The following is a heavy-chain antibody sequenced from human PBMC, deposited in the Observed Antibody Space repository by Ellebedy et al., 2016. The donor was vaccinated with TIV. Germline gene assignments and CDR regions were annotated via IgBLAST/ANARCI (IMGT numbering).Heavy chain of an antibody. Sequence: GESLKISXAASGFTFSSYSMNWVRQAPGKGLEWVSSISSSSSYIYYADSVKGRFTISRDNAKNSLYLQMNSLRAEDTAVYYCARDEGTTDYYYGMDVWGQGTTVTVSS. CDR1: GFTFSSYS. CDR3: ARDEGTTDYYYGMDV. V-gene: IGHV3-21*01. CDR2: ISSSSSYI. D-gene: IGHD1-1*01. J-gene: IGHJ6*02.